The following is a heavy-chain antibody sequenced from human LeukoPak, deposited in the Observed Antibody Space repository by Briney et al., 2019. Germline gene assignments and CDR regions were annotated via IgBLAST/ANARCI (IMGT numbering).Heavy chain of an antibody. Sequence: ASVKVSLKSSVYTFTSYGISWVRQAPGQGLEGMGWISAYNGNTNNAHKLQGRVTMTTDTSTSTAYMELSSVRSDDTAVYYCARGPPVCGGSCYGYWGQGTRVTVSS. CDR2: ISAYNGNT. V-gene: IGHV1-18*01. CDR3: ARGPPVCGGSCYGY. D-gene: IGHD2-15*01. J-gene: IGHJ4*02. CDR1: VYTFTSYG.